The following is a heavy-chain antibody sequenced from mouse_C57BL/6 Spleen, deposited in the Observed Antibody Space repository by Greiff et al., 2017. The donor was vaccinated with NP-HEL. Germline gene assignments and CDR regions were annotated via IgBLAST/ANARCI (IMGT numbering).Heavy chain of an antibody. V-gene: IGHV1-15*01. Sequence: QVQLQQSGAELVRPGASVTLSCKASGYTFTDYEMHWVKQTPVHGLEWIGAIDPETGGTAYNQKFKGKAILTADKSSSTAYMELRSLTSEDSAVYYCTRRELAWFAYWGKGSLVTVSA. J-gene: IGHJ3*01. CDR3: TRRELAWFAY. CDR2: IDPETGGT. CDR1: GYTFTDYE.